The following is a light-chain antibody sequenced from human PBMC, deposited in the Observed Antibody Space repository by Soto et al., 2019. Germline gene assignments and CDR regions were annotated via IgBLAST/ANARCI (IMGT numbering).Light chain of an antibody. CDR2: SAA. Sequence: DIQMTQSPSSLSASVGDRVTITCQASHDIRNSLSWYQQKPGRAPKLLIYSAADLETGVPSRFSGSGSGTEFTFTISSLQPEDIATYYCQQYDNFVTFGQGTKVDIK. CDR1: HDIRNS. CDR3: QQYDNFVT. V-gene: IGKV1-33*01. J-gene: IGKJ2*01.